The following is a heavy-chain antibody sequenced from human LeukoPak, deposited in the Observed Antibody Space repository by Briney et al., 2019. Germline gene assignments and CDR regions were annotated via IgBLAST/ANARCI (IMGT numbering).Heavy chain of an antibody. CDR1: GYAFTDSY. Sequence: ASMKVSCKASGYAFTDSYLHWMRQAPGQGLEWMGWINPNTGGTNYAPRFQDRVIMTRDTSITTAYMELTSLRSDDTAVYYCSRDTTLARWFDPWGQGTLVTVSS. CDR2: INPNTGGT. J-gene: IGHJ5*02. D-gene: IGHD4-17*01. CDR3: SRDTTLARWFDP. V-gene: IGHV1-2*02.